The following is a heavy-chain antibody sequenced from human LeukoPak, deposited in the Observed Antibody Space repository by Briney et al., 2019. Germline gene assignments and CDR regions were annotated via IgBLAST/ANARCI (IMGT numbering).Heavy chain of an antibody. V-gene: IGHV4-38-2*01. CDR1: GYSISSGYY. CDR3: ARQVDV. Sequence: SETLSLTCAVSGYSISSGYYWGWIRQPPGKGLEWIGNIYHSGSTYYNPSLKSRVTISVDTSKNQFSLKLSSVTAADTAVYYCARQVDVWGKGTTVTVSS. CDR2: IYHSGST. J-gene: IGHJ6*04.